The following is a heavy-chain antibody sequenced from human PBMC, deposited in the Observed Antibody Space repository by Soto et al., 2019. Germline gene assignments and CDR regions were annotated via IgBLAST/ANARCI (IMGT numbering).Heavy chain of an antibody. V-gene: IGHV4-30-2*05. J-gene: IGHJ6*02. D-gene: IGHD3-10*02. CDR3: ARDRRPSGMLNNYYGMDV. Sequence: PSETLSLTCAVSGGSISSGGYSWSWIRQPPGKGLEWIGYIYHSGSTYYNTSLKSRVTISVDTSKNQFSLKLSSVTAADTAVFYCARDRRPSGMLNNYYGMDVWGQGTTVTVSS. CDR2: IYHSGST. CDR1: GGSISSGGYS.